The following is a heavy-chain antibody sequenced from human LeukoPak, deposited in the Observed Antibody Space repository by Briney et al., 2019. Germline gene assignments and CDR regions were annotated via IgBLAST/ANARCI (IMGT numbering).Heavy chain of an antibody. V-gene: IGHV4-34*01. D-gene: IGHD4-17*01. Sequence: PSETLSLTCAVYGGSFGGYYWSWIRQPPGKGLEWIGEINHSGSTNYNPSLKSRVTISVDTSKNQFSLKLSSVTAADTAVYYCARFAYGDYGYFDYWGQGTLVTVSS. CDR2: INHSGST. CDR3: ARFAYGDYGYFDY. CDR1: GGSFGGYY. J-gene: IGHJ4*02.